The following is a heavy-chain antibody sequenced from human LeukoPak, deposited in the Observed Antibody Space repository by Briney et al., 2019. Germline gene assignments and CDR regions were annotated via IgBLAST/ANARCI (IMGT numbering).Heavy chain of an antibody. V-gene: IGHV3-30*18. CDR3: AKDLIKSFYYGSGSLFDY. CDR2: ISYDGSNK. Sequence: PGGSLRLSCAASGFTFSSYGMHWVRQAPGKGLEWVAVISYDGSNKYYADSVKGRFTISRDNSKNTLYLQINSLRAEDTAVYYCAKDLIKSFYYGSGSLFDYWGQGTLVTVSS. D-gene: IGHD3-10*01. CDR1: GFTFSSYG. J-gene: IGHJ4*02.